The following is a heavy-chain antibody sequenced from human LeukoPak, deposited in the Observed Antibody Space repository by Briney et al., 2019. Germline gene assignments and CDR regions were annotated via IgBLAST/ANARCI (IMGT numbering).Heavy chain of an antibody. CDR1: GGSFSGYY. J-gene: IGHJ4*02. D-gene: IGHD3-22*01. Sequence: SETLSLTCAVYGGSFSGYYWSWIRQPPGKGLEWIREINHSGSTNYNPSLKSRVTISVDTSKNQFSLKLSSVTAADTAVYYCAREYYYDSSGYFYWGQGTLVTVSS. V-gene: IGHV4-34*01. CDR2: INHSGST. CDR3: AREYYYDSSGYFY.